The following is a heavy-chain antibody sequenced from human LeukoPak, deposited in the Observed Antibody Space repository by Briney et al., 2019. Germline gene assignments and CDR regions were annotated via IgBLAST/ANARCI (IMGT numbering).Heavy chain of an antibody. V-gene: IGHV3-23*01. CDR3: AKDPRRPNSDILTGYGGMY. CDR2: ISGSGGST. J-gene: IGHJ4*02. CDR1: GFTFSSYG. Sequence: GGSLRLSCAASGFTFSSYGMSWVRQAPGKGLEWVSAISGSGGSTYYADSVKGRFTISRDNSMNTLYLQMNSLRAEDTAVYYCAKDPRRPNSDILTGYGGMYWGQGTLVTVSS. D-gene: IGHD3-9*01.